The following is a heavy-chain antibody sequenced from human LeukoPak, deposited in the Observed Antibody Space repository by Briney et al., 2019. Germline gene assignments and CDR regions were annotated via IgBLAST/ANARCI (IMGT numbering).Heavy chain of an antibody. J-gene: IGHJ3*02. Sequence: GGSLRLSCAASGFTFSSYAMSWVRQAPGKGLEWVSSISGSGGSTYYADSVKGRFTISRDNAKNSLYLQMNSLRAEDTAVFYCVRGVGGFGVVAPIDIWGQGRMVTVSS. CDR3: VRGVGGFGVVAPIDI. CDR2: ISGSGGST. CDR1: GFTFSSYA. D-gene: IGHD3-3*01. V-gene: IGHV3-23*01.